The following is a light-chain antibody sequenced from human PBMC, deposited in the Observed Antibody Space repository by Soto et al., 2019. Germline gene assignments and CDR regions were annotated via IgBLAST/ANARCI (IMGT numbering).Light chain of an antibody. CDR2: EVT. CDR1: TSDIAGYNY. CDR3: NSYTSASLYV. V-gene: IGLV2-14*01. J-gene: IGLJ1*01. Sequence: PASVTVYTGEAITISRNGTTSDIAGYNYVSWYQQHPGKAPKLLIYEVTSRASGVSHRFSGSKSGNTASLTISGLQAEDEAEYYCNSYTSASLYVFGTGTKVTVL.